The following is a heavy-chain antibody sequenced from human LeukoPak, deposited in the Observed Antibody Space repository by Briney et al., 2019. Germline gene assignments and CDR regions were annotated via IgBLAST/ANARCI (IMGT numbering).Heavy chain of an antibody. J-gene: IGHJ4*02. CDR2: INAGNGNT. Sequence: ASVTVSCKASEYTFTDYAINWVRQAPRQRLEWMGWINAGNGNTKYSQKFQGRVTITRDTSASTAYMELSSLTSEDTAVYYCERGRWSATTATYYLDFWGQGTLVTVSS. D-gene: IGHD5-24*01. V-gene: IGHV1-3*01. CDR3: ERGRWSATTATYYLDF. CDR1: EYTFTDYA.